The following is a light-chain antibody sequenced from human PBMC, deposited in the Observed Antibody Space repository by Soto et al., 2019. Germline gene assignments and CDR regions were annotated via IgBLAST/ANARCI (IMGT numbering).Light chain of an antibody. V-gene: IGLV1-44*01. Sequence: QSVLTQPPSASGTPGQRVTISCSGSSSNIGSNTVNWYQQLPGTAPKLLIYSNNQRSSGVPDRFSGSKSGTSASLAISGLQSEDEADYYCAAWDDSLNGQVVFGGGTKVTVL. CDR3: AAWDDSLNGQVV. CDR2: SNN. CDR1: SSNIGSNT. J-gene: IGLJ2*01.